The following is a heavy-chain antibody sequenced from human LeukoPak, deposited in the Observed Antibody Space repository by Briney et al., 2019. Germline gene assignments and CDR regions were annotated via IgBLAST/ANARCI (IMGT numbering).Heavy chain of an antibody. V-gene: IGHV4-31*03. CDR1: GGSISSGGYY. J-gene: IGHJ4*02. CDR2: IHYSGST. D-gene: IGHD2-2*01. CDR3: ASSYCSSTSCYLDY. Sequence: PSETLSLTCTVSGGSISSGGYYWSWIRQHPGKGLEWIGYIHYSGSTYYNPSLKSRVTISVDTSKNQFSLKLSSVTAADTAVYYCASSYCSSTSCYLDYWGQGTLVTVSS.